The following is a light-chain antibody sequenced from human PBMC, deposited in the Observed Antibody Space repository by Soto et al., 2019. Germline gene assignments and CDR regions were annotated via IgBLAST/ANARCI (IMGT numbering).Light chain of an antibody. CDR1: QGIGDT. V-gene: IGKV3-15*01. Sequence: EIVLTQSPGTLSLSPGERATLSCRASQGIGDTLAWYQHKPGQTPRLLIYDTSTRATGVPARFSGSRSGTEFTLTVNSLQSEDFAVYYCQRYNNWPLTVGGGTKVDIK. J-gene: IGKJ4*01. CDR3: QRYNNWPLT. CDR2: DTS.